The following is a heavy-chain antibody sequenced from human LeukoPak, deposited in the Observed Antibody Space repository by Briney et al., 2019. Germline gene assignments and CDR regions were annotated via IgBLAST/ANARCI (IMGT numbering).Heavy chain of an antibody. J-gene: IGHJ4*02. Sequence: ASVKVSCKASGYTFTSYGISWVRQAPGQGLEWMGWISAYNGNTNYAQKLQGRVTMTTDTSTSTAYMELRSLRSDDTAVYYCARGKFSWSGYYLGFDYWGQGTLVTVSS. D-gene: IGHD3-3*01. CDR3: ARGKFSWSGYYLGFDY. CDR2: ISAYNGNT. V-gene: IGHV1-18*01. CDR1: GYTFTSYG.